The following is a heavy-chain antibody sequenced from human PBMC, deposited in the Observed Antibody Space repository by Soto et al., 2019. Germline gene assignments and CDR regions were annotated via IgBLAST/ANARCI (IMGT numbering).Heavy chain of an antibody. CDR2: ISGSGGTP. CDR3: AKGLYDNAGYYFSN. V-gene: IGHV3-23*01. Sequence: EVQLLESGGGLVQPGGSLRLSCAASEFTFSSYVMSWVRQAPGKGLEWVSSISGSGGTPYYGDSVKGRFTISRDNFKDTLYLQMHSLRAEVTAIYFCAKGLYDNAGYYFSNWGQGTLVTVSS. J-gene: IGHJ4*02. D-gene: IGHD3-22*01. CDR1: EFTFSSYV.